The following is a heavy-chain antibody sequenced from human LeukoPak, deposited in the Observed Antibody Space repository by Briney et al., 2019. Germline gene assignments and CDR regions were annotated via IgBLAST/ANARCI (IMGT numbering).Heavy chain of an antibody. CDR1: GFTFSSYS. Sequence: GGSLRLSCAASGFTFSSYSMNWVRQAPGKGLEWVSYISSSSSTIYYADSVKGRFTISRDNAKNSLYLQMNSLRAEDTAVYYCARESGSRNYDFWSGYYDYYYYYMDVWGKGTTVTASS. CDR2: ISSSSSTI. J-gene: IGHJ6*03. CDR3: ARESGSRNYDFWSGYYDYYYYYMDV. V-gene: IGHV3-48*01. D-gene: IGHD3-3*01.